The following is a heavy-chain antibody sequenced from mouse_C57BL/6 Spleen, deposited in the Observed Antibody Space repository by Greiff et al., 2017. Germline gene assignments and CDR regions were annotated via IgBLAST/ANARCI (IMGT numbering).Heavy chain of an antibody. J-gene: IGHJ4*01. Sequence: DVQLQESGPGLVKPSQSLSLTCSVTGYSITSGYYWNWIRQFPGNKLEWMGYISYDGSNNYNPSLKNRISITRDTSKNQFFLKLNSVTTEDTATYYCARRENYYAMDYWGQGTSVTVSS. CDR3: ARRENYYAMDY. V-gene: IGHV3-6*01. CDR2: ISYDGSN. CDR1: GYSITSGYY.